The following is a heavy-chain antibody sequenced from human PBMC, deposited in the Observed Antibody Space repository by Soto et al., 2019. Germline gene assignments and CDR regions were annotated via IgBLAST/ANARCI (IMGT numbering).Heavy chain of an antibody. CDR2: ISAYNGNT. D-gene: IGHD4-17*01. V-gene: IGHV1-18*01. J-gene: IGHJ4*02. CDR1: GYTFTNYG. CDR3: ARDGDYGDPPYYFDY. Sequence: QVQLVQSGAEVKKPGASVKVSCKASGYTFTNYGASWVRQAPGQGLEWMGWISAYNGNTNYAQHLQGRVTMTTDTSTSTAYMELRSLRSDDTAVYYCARDGDYGDPPYYFDYWGQGTLVTVSS.